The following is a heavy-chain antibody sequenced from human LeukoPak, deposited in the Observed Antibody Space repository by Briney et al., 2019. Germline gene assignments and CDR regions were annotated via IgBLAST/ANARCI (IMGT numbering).Heavy chain of an antibody. CDR1: GFTFSDHY. Sequence: PGGSLRLSCAASGFTFSDHYMDWIRQAPGKGLEWVAVISYDGSNKYYADSVRGRFTISRDNSKNTLYPQMNSLRAEDTAVYYCAKAMAYCSGGSCYRNAFDIWGQGTMVTVSS. J-gene: IGHJ3*02. D-gene: IGHD2-15*01. CDR2: ISYDGSNK. V-gene: IGHV3-30*18. CDR3: AKAMAYCSGGSCYRNAFDI.